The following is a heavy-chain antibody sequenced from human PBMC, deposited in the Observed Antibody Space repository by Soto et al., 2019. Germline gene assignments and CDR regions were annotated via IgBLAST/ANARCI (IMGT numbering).Heavy chain of an antibody. J-gene: IGHJ4*02. Sequence: GGSLRLSCAASGFTFSSYAMHWVRQAPGKGLEWVAVISYDGSNKYYADSVKGRFTISRDNSKNTLYLQMNSLRAEDTAVYYCARAFYDYVWGSYRFDYWGQGTLVTVSS. CDR3: ARAFYDYVWGSYRFDY. CDR1: GFTFSSYA. V-gene: IGHV3-30-3*01. D-gene: IGHD3-16*02. CDR2: ISYDGSNK.